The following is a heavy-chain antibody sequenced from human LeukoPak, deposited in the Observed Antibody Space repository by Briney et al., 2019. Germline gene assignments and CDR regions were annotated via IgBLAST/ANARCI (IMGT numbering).Heavy chain of an antibody. D-gene: IGHD3-10*01. CDR2: ISAYNGNT. CDR1: GYTFTSYG. CDR3: ARGGKLFENYYYYYGMDV. J-gene: IGHJ6*02. Sequence: ASVKVSCKASGYTFTSYGISWVRQAPGQGLEWMGWISAYNGNTNYAQKVQGRVTMTTDTSTTTAYMELRSLRSDDTAVYYCARGGKLFENYYYYYGMDVWGQGTTVTVSS. V-gene: IGHV1-18*01.